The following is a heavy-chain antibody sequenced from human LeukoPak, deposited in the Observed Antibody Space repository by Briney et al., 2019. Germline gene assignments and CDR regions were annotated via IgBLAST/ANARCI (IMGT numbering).Heavy chain of an antibody. CDR2: IIPLLGIA. Sequence: SVNVSCKASGGTFNSYAISWVRQAPGQGLEWMGRIIPLLGIANYAQKFQGRVTISADKSTTTAYMELSSLRSEDTAVYYCARDQYYDSSGYYFDYWGQGTLVTVSS. V-gene: IGHV1-69*10. CDR1: GGTFNSYA. CDR3: ARDQYYDSSGYYFDY. J-gene: IGHJ4*02. D-gene: IGHD3-22*01.